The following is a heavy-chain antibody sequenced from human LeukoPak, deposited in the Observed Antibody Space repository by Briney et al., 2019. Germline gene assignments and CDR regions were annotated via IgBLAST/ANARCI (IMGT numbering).Heavy chain of an antibody. Sequence: SETLSLTCTVSGESISGFYWNWIRQPPGKGLEWIGYIYYSGSTNYNPSLKSRVTISIDTSKNQFSLKLSSVTAADTAVYYCARHFRDFDLWGRGTLVTVSS. J-gene: IGHJ2*01. CDR3: ARHFRDFDL. V-gene: IGHV4-59*08. CDR1: GESISGFY. CDR2: IYYSGST.